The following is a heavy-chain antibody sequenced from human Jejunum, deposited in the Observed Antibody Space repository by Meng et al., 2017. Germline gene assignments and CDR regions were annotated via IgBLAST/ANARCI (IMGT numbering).Heavy chain of an antibody. CDR2: IYYSGTV. D-gene: IGHD6-19*01. J-gene: IGHJ4*02. V-gene: IGHV4-31*03. CDR3: ARDRPTPDFLAVAGTFDY. Sequence: QVQLQESGPGLVKPPQSLSLTCTVSGGSVSSAGYYWSWIRQLPGKGLEWIGYIYYSGTVYYNPSLKSRATISLDTSENQFSLKLSFVLAADTAVYYCARDRPTPDFLAVAGTFDYWGQGILVTVSS. CDR1: GGSVSSAGYY.